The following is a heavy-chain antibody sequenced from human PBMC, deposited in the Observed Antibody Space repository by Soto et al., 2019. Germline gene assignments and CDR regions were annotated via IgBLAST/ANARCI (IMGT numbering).Heavy chain of an antibody. J-gene: IGHJ6*02. CDR3: ARIANYYGSGSYYSYYYYGMGV. D-gene: IGHD3-10*01. V-gene: IGHV1-69*13. CDR1: GGTFSSYA. CDR2: IIPIFGTA. Sequence: SVKVSCKASGGTFSSYAISWVRQAPGQGLEWMGGIIPIFGTANYAQKFQGRVTITADESTSTAYMELSSLRSEDTAVCYCARIANYYGSGSYYSYYYYGMGVWGQGTTVTVSS.